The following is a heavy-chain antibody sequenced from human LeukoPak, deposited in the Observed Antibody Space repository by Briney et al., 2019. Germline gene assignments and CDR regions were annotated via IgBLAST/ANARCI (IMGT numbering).Heavy chain of an antibody. Sequence: SETLSLTCAVYGGSFSGYYWSWIRQPPGKGLEWIGQINHSGSTNYNPSLKSRVTISVDTSKNQFSLKLSSVTAADTAVYYCARAPLDGYYDSSGYYSWGQGTLVTVSS. V-gene: IGHV4-34*01. CDR3: ARAPLDGYYDSSGYYS. J-gene: IGHJ4*02. D-gene: IGHD3-22*01. CDR2: INHSGST. CDR1: GGSFSGYY.